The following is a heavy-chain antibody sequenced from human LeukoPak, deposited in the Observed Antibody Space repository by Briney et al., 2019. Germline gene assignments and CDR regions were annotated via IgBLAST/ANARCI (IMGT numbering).Heavy chain of an antibody. D-gene: IGHD1-26*01. CDR3: AKDAPPSRIAGATSWFDP. Sequence: PSETLSLTYTVSGGSISGYYWSWIRQPPGKELEWIGYIYYSGSTNYNPSLKSRVTISVDTSKNQFSLKLTSVTPEDTAVYYCAKDAPPSRIAGATSWFDPWGQGTLVTVSS. CDR1: GGSISGYY. V-gene: IGHV4-59*12. CDR2: IYYSGST. J-gene: IGHJ5*02.